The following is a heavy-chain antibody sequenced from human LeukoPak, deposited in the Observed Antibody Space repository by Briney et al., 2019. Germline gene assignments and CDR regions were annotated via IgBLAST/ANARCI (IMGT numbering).Heavy chain of an antibody. CDR3: ARVPNYSSSSPYYFDY. Sequence: GASVKVSCKASGYTFTSYGISWVRQAPGQGLEWMGWISAYNGNTNYAQKLQGRVTMTTDTSTSTAYMELSSLRSEDTAVYYCARVPNYSSSSPYYFDYWGQGTLVTVSS. CDR1: GYTFTSYG. V-gene: IGHV1-18*01. CDR2: ISAYNGNT. D-gene: IGHD6-6*01. J-gene: IGHJ4*02.